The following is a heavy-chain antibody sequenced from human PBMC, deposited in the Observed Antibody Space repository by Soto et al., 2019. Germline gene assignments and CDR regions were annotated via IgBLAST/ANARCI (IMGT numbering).Heavy chain of an antibody. CDR3: ARALVLGVGALSQ. D-gene: IGHD1-26*01. CDR2: ISDSGSLT. CDR1: GFTFSAYY. J-gene: IGHJ4*02. Sequence: GGSLRLSCAASGFTFSAYYMSWIRQAPGKGLEWVSYISDSGSLTHYGDSVKGRFTISGDNAKASLYLQMDSLRAEDTAIYYCARALVLGVGALSQWGQGTLVTVSS. V-gene: IGHV3-11*01.